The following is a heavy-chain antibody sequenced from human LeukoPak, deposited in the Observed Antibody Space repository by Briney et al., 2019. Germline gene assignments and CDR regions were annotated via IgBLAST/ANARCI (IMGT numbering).Heavy chain of an antibody. V-gene: IGHV1-69*05. CDR1: GGTFSSYA. CDR3: GRGARMATTADYYYYYMDV. CDR2: IIPIFGTA. J-gene: IGHJ6*03. Sequence: SVKGSCKASGGTFSSYAISWVRQAPGQGLEWMGRIIPIFGTANYAQKFQGRVTIPTDESTSTAYMELSSLRSEDTAVYYCGRGARMATTADYYYYYMDVWGKGTTVTVSS. D-gene: IGHD5-24*01.